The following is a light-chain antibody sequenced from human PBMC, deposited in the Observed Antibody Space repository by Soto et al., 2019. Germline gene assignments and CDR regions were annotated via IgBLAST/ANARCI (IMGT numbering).Light chain of an antibody. Sequence: DIQMTQSPSSLSASVGDRVTITCRASQSISSYLNWYQQKPGKAPKLLIYAASSLQSGVPSRFSGSGSGTDVTRTISSLQPEDFATYYCQQSYSTPHTFGGGTKVEIK. CDR1: QSISSY. CDR3: QQSYSTPHT. J-gene: IGKJ4*01. V-gene: IGKV1-39*01. CDR2: AAS.